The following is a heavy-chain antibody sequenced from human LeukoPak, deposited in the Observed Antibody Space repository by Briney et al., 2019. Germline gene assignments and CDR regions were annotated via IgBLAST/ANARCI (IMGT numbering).Heavy chain of an antibody. CDR1: GYTFTGYY. J-gene: IGHJ4*02. CDR3: ARDHSSGLPGGDY. D-gene: IGHD6-19*01. Sequence: GASVKVSCRSSGYTFTGYYLHWVRQAPGQGLEWMGWIIPNSGGTNYAQKLQGRVTMTTDTSTSTAYMELRSLRSDDTAVYYCARDHSSGLPGGDYWGQGTLVTVSS. CDR2: IIPNSGGT. V-gene: IGHV1-2*02.